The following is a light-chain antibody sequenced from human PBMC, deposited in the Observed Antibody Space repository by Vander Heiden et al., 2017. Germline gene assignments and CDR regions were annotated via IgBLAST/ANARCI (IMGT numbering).Light chain of an antibody. Sequence: SSELTQDPAVSVALGQTVRITCQGDSLRSYYASWYQQKPGQAPVLVIYGKNNRPSGIPDRFSGSSSGNTASLTITGAQAEDEADYYCNSRDSSGNPEEVVCGGGTKL. CDR1: SLRSYY. J-gene: IGLJ2*01. CDR3: NSRDSSGNPEEVV. V-gene: IGLV3-19*01. CDR2: GKN.